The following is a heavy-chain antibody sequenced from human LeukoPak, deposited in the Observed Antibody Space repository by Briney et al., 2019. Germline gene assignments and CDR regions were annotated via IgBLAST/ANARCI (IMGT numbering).Heavy chain of an antibody. Sequence: SVKVSCKASGGTFISYAISWVRQAPGQGLEWMGGINPIFGTANYAQKFQGRVTITADESTSTAYMELSSLRSEDTAVYYCARVGGRWLQLAYFDYWGQRTLATVSS. D-gene: IGHD5-24*01. CDR1: GGTFISYA. V-gene: IGHV1-69*13. CDR2: INPIFGTA. CDR3: ARVGGRWLQLAYFDY. J-gene: IGHJ4*02.